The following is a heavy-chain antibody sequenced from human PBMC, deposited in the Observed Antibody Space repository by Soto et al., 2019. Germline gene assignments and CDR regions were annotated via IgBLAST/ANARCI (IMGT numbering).Heavy chain of an antibody. V-gene: IGHV1-69*12. Sequence: QVQLVQSGAEVKKPGSSVKVSCKASGGTFSSYAISWVRQAPGQGLEWMGGIIPMFGTTKYAQKFQGRVKITADESTITAYMELSSLRSEDTAVYYCARVVTVVKSFHYWYVDLWGGGTLVSVSS. J-gene: IGHJ2*01. CDR2: IIPMFGTT. CDR3: ARVVTVVKSFHYWYVDL. CDR1: GGTFSSYA. D-gene: IGHD2-15*01.